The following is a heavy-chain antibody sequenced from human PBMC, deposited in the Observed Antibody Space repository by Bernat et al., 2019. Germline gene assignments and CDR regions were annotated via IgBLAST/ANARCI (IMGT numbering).Heavy chain of an antibody. Sequence: EVQLVESGGGLVQPGGSLRLSCAASGFLFNNYPMNWVRQAPGRGLESISHINHDSGLLYYADSVRGRFNISRDNDQNSLYLQMSSLRAEDTAVYFCVRDIYWTIDLWGRGTMVTVSS. J-gene: IGHJ3*01. CDR1: GFLFNNYP. CDR3: VRDIYWTIDL. CDR2: INHDSGLL. D-gene: IGHD2-8*01. V-gene: IGHV3-48*01.